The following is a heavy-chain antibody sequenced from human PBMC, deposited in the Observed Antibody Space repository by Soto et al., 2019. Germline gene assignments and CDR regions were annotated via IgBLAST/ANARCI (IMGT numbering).Heavy chain of an antibody. CDR2: VSHDGRNT. CDR1: GFTFSDYA. Sequence: GGSLRLSCAASGFTFSDYAMHWVRQAPGKGLEWVAVVSHDGRNTHYADSVKGRFTISRDSSKNTVSLEMTSLRAVDTATYYCARIHGPSGNYDLDYWGQGTLVTVSS. V-gene: IGHV3-30*03. CDR3: ARIHGPSGNYDLDY. J-gene: IGHJ4*02. D-gene: IGHD5-12*01.